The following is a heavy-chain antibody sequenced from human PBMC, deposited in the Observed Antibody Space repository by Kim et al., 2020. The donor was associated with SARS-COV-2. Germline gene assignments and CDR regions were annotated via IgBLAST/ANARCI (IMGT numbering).Heavy chain of an antibody. CDR3: AKDGVRIAARPIGGMDV. V-gene: IGHV3-23*01. CDR2: ISGSGGST. D-gene: IGHD6-6*01. J-gene: IGHJ6*02. CDR1: GFTFSSYA. Sequence: GGSLRLSCAASGFTFSSYAMSWVRQAPGKGLEWVSAISGSGGSTYYADSVKGRFTISRDNSKNTLYLQMNSLRAEDTAVYYCAKDGVRIAARPIGGMDVCAKGPRSPSP.